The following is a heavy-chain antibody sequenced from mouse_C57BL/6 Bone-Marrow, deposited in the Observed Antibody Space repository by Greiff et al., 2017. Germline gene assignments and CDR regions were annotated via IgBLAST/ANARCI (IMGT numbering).Heavy chain of an antibody. J-gene: IGHJ1*03. Sequence: QVQLQQPGAELVKPGASVKLSCTASGYTFTSYWMHWVKQRPGQGLEWIGMIHPNSGSTNYNEKFKSQATLTVDKSSSPPYMQLSSLTSEDSAVYYGARYYYGCSYWYFDVWGTGTTVTVSS. V-gene: IGHV1-64*01. CDR2: IHPNSGST. CDR3: ARYYYGCSYWYFDV. D-gene: IGHD1-1*01. CDR1: GYTFTSYW.